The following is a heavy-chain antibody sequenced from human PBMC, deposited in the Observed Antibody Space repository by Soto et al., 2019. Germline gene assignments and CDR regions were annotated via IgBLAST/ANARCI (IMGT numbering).Heavy chain of an antibody. CDR3: ARVVAGSQILDY. Sequence: QVQLVQSGAEVKKPGSSVKVSCKASGGTFSSYTISWVRQAPGQGLEWMGRIIPILGIANYAQKFQGRVTITADKSTSPAYMELSSLRSEDTAVYYCARVVAGSQILDYWGQGTLVTVSS. CDR1: GGTFSSYT. J-gene: IGHJ4*02. D-gene: IGHD6-19*01. CDR2: IIPILGIA. V-gene: IGHV1-69*02.